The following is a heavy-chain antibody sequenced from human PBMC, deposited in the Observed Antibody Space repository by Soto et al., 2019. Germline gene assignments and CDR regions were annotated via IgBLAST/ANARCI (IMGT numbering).Heavy chain of an antibody. Sequence: SETLSLSCSVSGGSIRRSSYFWTWIRQPPGKGLEYIGSIYYSGRTHHNPSLESRVTISVDTSRNQFSLKLASLTAADTAVYYCARSPRSDELSLFDFWGQGTLVTVSS. D-gene: IGHD3-16*02. CDR1: GGSIRRSSYF. J-gene: IGHJ5*01. V-gene: IGHV4-39*01. CDR2: IYYSGRT. CDR3: ARSPRSDELSLFDF.